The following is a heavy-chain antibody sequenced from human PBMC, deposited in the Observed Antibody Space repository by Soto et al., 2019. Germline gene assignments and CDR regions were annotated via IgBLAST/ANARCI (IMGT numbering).Heavy chain of an antibody. CDR3: ALRKNWSYFDY. CDR2: ISGSGGDT. Sequence: GGSLRLSCAASGFPFSTYAMSWVRRAPGKGLQWVSRISGSGGDTHYADSVKGRFTISRDNSRNTLYLQMNSLRAEATAVYHCALRKNWSYFDYWGPGTLVTVSS. D-gene: IGHD3-3*01. CDR1: GFPFSTYA. J-gene: IGHJ4*02. V-gene: IGHV3-23*01.